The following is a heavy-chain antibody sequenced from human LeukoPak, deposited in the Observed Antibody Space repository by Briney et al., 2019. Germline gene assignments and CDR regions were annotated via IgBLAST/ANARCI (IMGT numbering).Heavy chain of an antibody. Sequence: ASVKVSCKASGGTFSSYAISWVRQAPGRGLEWMGGIIPIFGTANYAQKFQGRVTITADESTSTAYMELSSLRSEDTAVYYCARDRATYYHDSSGYYQFDYWGQGTLVTVSS. V-gene: IGHV1-69*01. CDR1: GGTFSSYA. CDR2: IIPIFGTA. CDR3: ARDRATYYHDSSGYYQFDY. J-gene: IGHJ4*02. D-gene: IGHD3-22*01.